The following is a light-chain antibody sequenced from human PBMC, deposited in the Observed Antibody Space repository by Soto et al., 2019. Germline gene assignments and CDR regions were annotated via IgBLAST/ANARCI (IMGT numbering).Light chain of an antibody. CDR1: QSVSSN. CDR3: QQFSNWPYT. V-gene: IGKV3-15*01. J-gene: IGKJ2*01. CDR2: GAS. Sequence: EIVMTQSPATLSVSPGERATLSCRASQSVSSNLAWYQQKPGQAPRLLIYGASTRATGFPARFSGSGSGTEFTLTISSLQSEDFAVYYCQQFSNWPYTFGQGTKLEIK.